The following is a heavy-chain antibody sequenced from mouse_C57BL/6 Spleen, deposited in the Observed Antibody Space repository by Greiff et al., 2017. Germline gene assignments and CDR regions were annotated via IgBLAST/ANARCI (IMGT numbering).Heavy chain of an antibody. V-gene: IGHV5-17*01. Sequence: EVQLVESGGGLVKPGGSLKLSCAASGFTFSDYGMHWVRQAPEKGLEWVAYISSGSSTIYYADTVKGRFTISRDNAKTTLFLQMTSLRSEDTAMYYCARRDDYAMDYWGQGTSVTVSA. CDR1: GFTFSDYG. CDR3: ARRDDYAMDY. J-gene: IGHJ4*01. CDR2: ISSGSSTI.